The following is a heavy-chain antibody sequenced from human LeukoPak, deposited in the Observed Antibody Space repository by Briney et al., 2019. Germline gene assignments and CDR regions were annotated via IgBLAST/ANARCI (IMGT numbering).Heavy chain of an antibody. D-gene: IGHD2-2*01. J-gene: IGHJ4*02. V-gene: IGHV3-21*01. CDR2: ISSSSSYI. CDR3: ATMPPSGAHNSLDH. Sequence: GGSLRLSCAASGFTFNKYNMNWVRQAPGKGLEXXXSISSSSSYIYYADSVKGRFTISRDNAKNSLYLQMNSLGAEDTAVYYCATMPPSGAHNSLDHWGQGTLVTVSS. CDR1: GFTFNKYN.